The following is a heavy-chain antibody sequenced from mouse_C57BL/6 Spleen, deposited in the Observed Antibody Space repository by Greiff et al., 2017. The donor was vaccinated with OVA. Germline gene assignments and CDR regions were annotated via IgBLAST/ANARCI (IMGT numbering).Heavy chain of an antibody. V-gene: IGHV1-82*01. CDR3: AREATAGYFDV. Sequence: VQLQESGPELVKPGASVKISCKASGYAFSSSWMNWVKQRPGKGLEWIGRIYPGDGDTNYNGKFKGKATLTADKSSSTAYMQLSSLTSEDSAVYCCAREATAGYFDVWGTGTTVTVSS. D-gene: IGHD1-2*01. J-gene: IGHJ1*03. CDR1: GYAFSSSW. CDR2: IYPGDGDT.